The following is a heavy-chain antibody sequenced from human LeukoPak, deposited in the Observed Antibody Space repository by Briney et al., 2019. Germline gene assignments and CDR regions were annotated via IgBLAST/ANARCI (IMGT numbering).Heavy chain of an antibody. CDR2: IYYSGST. CDR1: GGSISSSSYY. V-gene: IGHV4-39*07. J-gene: IGHJ3*02. Sequence: SETLSLTCTVSGGSISSSSYYWGWIRQPPGKGLEWIGSIYYSGSTYYNPSLKSRVTISVDTSKNQFSLKLTSVTAAATAVYYCARVGYCSGGSCYRGAFDTWGQGTMVTVSS. CDR3: ARVGYCSGGSCYRGAFDT. D-gene: IGHD2-15*01.